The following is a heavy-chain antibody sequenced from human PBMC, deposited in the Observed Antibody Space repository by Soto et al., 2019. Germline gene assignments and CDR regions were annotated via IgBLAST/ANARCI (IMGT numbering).Heavy chain of an antibody. J-gene: IGHJ4*02. CDR3: AKSAGTEYYFDY. V-gene: IGHV3-23*01. D-gene: IGHD6-19*01. CDR1: GFTFYNYA. Sequence: GGSLRLSCAASGFTFYNYAMGWVRQAPGKGLEWVSAITGSGSDTYYVDSVKGRFTISRDNSENTLYLQMNSLRAEDTAVYYCAKSAGTEYYFDYWGQGTLVTVSS. CDR2: ITGSGSDT.